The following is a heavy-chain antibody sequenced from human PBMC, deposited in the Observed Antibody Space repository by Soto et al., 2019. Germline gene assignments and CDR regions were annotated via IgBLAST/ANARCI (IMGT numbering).Heavy chain of an antibody. Sequence: QVQLVQSGAEVKKPGSSVKVSCKASGGTFSSYTISWVRQAPGQGLEWLGRIIPILGIANYAQKFQGRVPITADKSTSTAYMELSSLRSEDTAVYYCAREEGPFDPWGQGTLVTVSS. J-gene: IGHJ5*02. CDR1: GGTFSSYT. V-gene: IGHV1-69*08. CDR2: IIPILGIA. CDR3: AREEGPFDP.